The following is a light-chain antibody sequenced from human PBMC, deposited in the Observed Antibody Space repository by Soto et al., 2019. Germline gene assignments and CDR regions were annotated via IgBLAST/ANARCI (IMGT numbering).Light chain of an antibody. V-gene: IGLV1-40*01. CDR1: SSNIVAGYD. CDR3: QSYDISLSGSI. Sequence: QSVLTQPPSVSGAPGQRVTIAFTGSSSNIVAGYDVHWYQQLPGTAPKLPIYGNSNRPSGVPDRFSGSKSGTSASLAITGLQAEYEADYCCQSYDISLSGSIFGGGTKLTVL. CDR2: GNS. J-gene: IGLJ2*01.